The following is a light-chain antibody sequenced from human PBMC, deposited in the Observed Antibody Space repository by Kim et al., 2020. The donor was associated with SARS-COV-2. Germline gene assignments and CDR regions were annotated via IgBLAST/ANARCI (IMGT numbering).Light chain of an antibody. J-gene: IGLJ3*02. Sequence: QSALAQPRSVSGSPGQSVTISCTGTSSDVGSYNFVSWYQQHPGKAPKLLIYDVSERPSGVSYRFSGSKSGNTASLTISGFQTEDEADYYCCSYAFTYRGVFGGGTQLTVL. V-gene: IGLV2-11*01. CDR2: DVS. CDR3: CSYAFTYRGV. CDR1: SSDVGSYNF.